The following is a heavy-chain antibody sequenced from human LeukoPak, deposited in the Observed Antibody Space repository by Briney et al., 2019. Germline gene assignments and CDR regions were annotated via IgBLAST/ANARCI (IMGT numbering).Heavy chain of an antibody. CDR1: GGSFSGYY. D-gene: IGHD2-15*01. J-gene: IGHJ3*02. CDR2: INHSGST. CDR3: ASRCSGGSCYYAFDI. Sequence: SETLSLTCAVYGGSFSGYYWSWIRQPPGKGLEWIGEINHSGSTNYNPSLKSRVTISVDTSKNQFSLKLSSVTAADTAVYYCASRCSGGSCYYAFDIWGQGTMVTVSS. V-gene: IGHV4-34*01.